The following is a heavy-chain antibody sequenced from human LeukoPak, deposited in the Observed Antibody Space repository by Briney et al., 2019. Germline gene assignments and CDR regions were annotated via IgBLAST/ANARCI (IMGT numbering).Heavy chain of an antibody. J-gene: IGHJ4*02. Sequence: PGESLKISFKGSGYSFTSYWIAWVRQVPGKGLEGVGIIYPGDSDARYSPSFQGQVTISHDKSISTAYLQWSSLKASDTAMYYCARHRRDGYYYFDYWGQGTLVTVSS. CDR1: GYSFTSYW. CDR3: ARHRRDGYYYFDY. D-gene: IGHD5-24*01. CDR2: IYPGDSDA. V-gene: IGHV5-51*01.